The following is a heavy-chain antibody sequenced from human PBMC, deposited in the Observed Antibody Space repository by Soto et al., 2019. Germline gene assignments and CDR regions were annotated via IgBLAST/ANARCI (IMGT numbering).Heavy chain of an antibody. V-gene: IGHV3-9*01. CDR3: AKDHYGSAIYGMDV. Sequence: EVQLVESGGGLVQPGRSLRLSCAASGFRFEDYAMHWVRQAPGKGLVWVSGIAWNSDIIGYVDSVKGRFTISRDNGKNSLYLQMNSLRPEDTALYYCAKDHYGSAIYGMDVWGQGTTVTVSS. CDR1: GFRFEDYA. J-gene: IGHJ6*02. D-gene: IGHD3-10*01. CDR2: IAWNSDII.